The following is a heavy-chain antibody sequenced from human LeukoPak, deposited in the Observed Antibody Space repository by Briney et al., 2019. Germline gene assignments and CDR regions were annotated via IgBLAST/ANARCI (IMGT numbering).Heavy chain of an antibody. J-gene: IGHJ4*02. CDR3: ARTEMATMRGYGY. CDR2: IIPILGIA. Sequence: ASVKVSCKASGGTFSSYAISWVRQAPGQGLEWMGRIIPILGIANYAQKFQGRVTITADKSTSTAYMELSSLRSEDTAVYYCARTEMATMRGYGYWGQGTLVTVSS. CDR1: GGTFSSYA. D-gene: IGHD5-24*01. V-gene: IGHV1-69*04.